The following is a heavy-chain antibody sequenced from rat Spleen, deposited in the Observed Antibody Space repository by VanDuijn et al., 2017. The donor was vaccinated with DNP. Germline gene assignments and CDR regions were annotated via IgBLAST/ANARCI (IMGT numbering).Heavy chain of an antibody. D-gene: IGHD1-12*02. CDR1: GFTFSDYN. CDR2: ITNSGGST. CDR3: ARPDYYDGSYPHY. J-gene: IGHJ2*01. V-gene: IGHV5S10*01. Sequence: EVQLVESGGGLVQPGRSLKLSCAASGFTFSDYNMAWVRQAPKKGLEWVASITNSGGSTYYRDSVKGRFTISRDNAKSTLYLQMNSLRSEDMATYYCARPDYYDGSYPHYWGQGVMVTVSS.